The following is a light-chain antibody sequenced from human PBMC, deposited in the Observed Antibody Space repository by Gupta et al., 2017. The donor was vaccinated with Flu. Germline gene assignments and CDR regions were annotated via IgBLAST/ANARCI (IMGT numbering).Light chain of an antibody. CDR2: AAS. J-gene: IGKJ1*01. Sequence: DIPMTQSPSSRSASVGDSVTIPCRARQSISSYLNWYQQKPGKAPKRLIYAASSLQSGVPSRFSGSGSGTEFTLNISRLQTEDFATYYCQQWETNPRTFGPGTKVEIK. CDR1: QSISSY. CDR3: QQWETNPRT. V-gene: IGKV1-39*01.